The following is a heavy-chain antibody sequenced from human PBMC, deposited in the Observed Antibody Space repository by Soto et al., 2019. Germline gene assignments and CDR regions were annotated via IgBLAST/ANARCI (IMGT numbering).Heavy chain of an antibody. CDR2: IYYSGST. CDR3: ATEAALNPAGWFDP. J-gene: IGHJ5*02. CDR1: GGSISSGGYY. D-gene: IGHD6-25*01. Sequence: QVQLQESGPGLVKPSQTLSLTCTVSGGSISSGGYYWSWIRQHPGKGLEWIGYIYYSGSTYYNPSLQSRVTISVDTSKNQFSLKLSSVTAADTAVYYCATEAALNPAGWFDPWGQGTLVTVSS. V-gene: IGHV4-31*03.